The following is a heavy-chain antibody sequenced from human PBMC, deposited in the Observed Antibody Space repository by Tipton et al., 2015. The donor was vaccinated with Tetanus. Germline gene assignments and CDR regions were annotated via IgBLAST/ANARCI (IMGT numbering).Heavy chain of an antibody. CDR1: GFTVSSYQ. V-gene: IGHV3-53*01. D-gene: IGHD3/OR15-3a*01. Sequence: VQLVQSGGGMTQPGDSLRLSCAASGFTVSSYQMTWVRQAPGKGLEWVSVIYSDGSTNYADSGKGRFTISRDNLKNTLSLQMNSLRAEDTAVYYCARGLGVDYWGQGTLVTVSS. CDR3: ARGLGVDY. CDR2: IYSDGST. J-gene: IGHJ4*02.